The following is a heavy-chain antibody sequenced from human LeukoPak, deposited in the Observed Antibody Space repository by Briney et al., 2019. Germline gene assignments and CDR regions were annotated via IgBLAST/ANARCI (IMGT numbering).Heavy chain of an antibody. Sequence: PSETLSLTCTVSGGSISTYYWSWVRQSPGKGLEWIGYINYSGRTNSSPSLKSRVAISVDTSKNQFSLKLSSVTAADTAVYYCALSAMTPARGGYFDYWGQGTLVTVSS. CDR1: GGSISTYY. CDR2: INYSGRT. CDR3: ALSAMTPARGGYFDY. J-gene: IGHJ4*02. V-gene: IGHV4-59*01. D-gene: IGHD2-15*01.